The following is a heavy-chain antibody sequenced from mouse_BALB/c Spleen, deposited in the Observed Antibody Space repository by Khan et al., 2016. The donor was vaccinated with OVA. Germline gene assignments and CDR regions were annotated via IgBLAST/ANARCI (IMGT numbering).Heavy chain of an antibody. CDR3: ARGASYWYFDV. CDR1: GYTFTNYG. CDR2: INTYTGEP. Sequence: QIQLVQSGPELKKPGETVKISCKASGYTFTNYGMNWVKQAPGEGLKWMGWINTYTGEPTYTDDFKGRFAFSLETSASTAYLQINNLKNEDMATYFCARGASYWYFDVWGAGTTVTVSS. V-gene: IGHV9-1*02. J-gene: IGHJ1*01.